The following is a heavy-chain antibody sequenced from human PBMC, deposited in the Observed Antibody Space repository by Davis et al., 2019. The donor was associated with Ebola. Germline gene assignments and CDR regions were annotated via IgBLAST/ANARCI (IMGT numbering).Heavy chain of an antibody. Sequence: GGSLRLSCAASGFIFSSYSMNWVRQAPGKGLEWVSVIYYGGSTYYADSVKGRFISSRDSSKNTLYLQMDNLRAEDTAFYYCAGGLPADHWGQGTLVTVSS. CDR3: AGGLPADH. CDR2: IYYGGST. V-gene: IGHV3-53*01. CDR1: GFIFSSYS. J-gene: IGHJ4*02.